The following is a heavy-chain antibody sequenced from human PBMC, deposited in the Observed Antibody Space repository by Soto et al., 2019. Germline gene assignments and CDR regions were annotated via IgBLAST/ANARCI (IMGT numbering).Heavy chain of an antibody. CDR2: ISYDGSNK. D-gene: IGHD3-3*01. V-gene: IGHV3-30-3*01. J-gene: IGHJ4*02. CDR3: ARHPAIPILGVLSETALDY. CDR1: GFTFSSYA. Sequence: GGSLRLSCAASGFTFSSYAMHWVRQAPGKGLEWVAVISYDGSNKYYADSVKGRFTISRDNSKNTLYLQMNSLRAEDTAVYYCARHPAIPILGVLSETALDYWGPGTLVPVSP.